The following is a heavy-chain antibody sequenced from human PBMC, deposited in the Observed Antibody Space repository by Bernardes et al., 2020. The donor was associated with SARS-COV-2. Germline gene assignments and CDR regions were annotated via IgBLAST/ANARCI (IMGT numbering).Heavy chain of an antibody. CDR2: SRGGDGGT. V-gene: IGHV3-23*01. J-gene: IGHJ4*02. CDR1: GFAFSSTG. D-gene: IGHD2-21*01. Sequence: GSLILSCSASGFAFSSTGMIWVRQAPGKGLEWVSSRGGDGGTHYADSVRGRFTISRDTSKNTLFLQMNSLRAEDTAVYYCAKDLFWWSAADFWGQGTLVTVSS. CDR3: AKDLFWWSAADF.